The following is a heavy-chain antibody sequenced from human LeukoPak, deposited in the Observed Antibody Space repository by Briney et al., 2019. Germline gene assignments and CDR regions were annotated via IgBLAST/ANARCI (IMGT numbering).Heavy chain of an antibody. Sequence: GGSLRLSCAASGFTFSSYAVSWVRQAPGKGLEWVSAISGSGGSTYYADSVKGRFTISRDNSKNTLYLQMNSLRAEDTAVYYCAKSSYCGGDCYLLAFDIWGQGTMVTVSS. CDR1: GFTFSSYA. CDR3: AKSSYCGGDCYLLAFDI. V-gene: IGHV3-23*01. D-gene: IGHD2-21*02. J-gene: IGHJ3*02. CDR2: ISGSGGST.